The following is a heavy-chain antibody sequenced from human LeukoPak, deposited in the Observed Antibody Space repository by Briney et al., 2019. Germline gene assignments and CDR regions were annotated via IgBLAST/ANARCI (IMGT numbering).Heavy chain of an antibody. D-gene: IGHD1-7*01. J-gene: IGHJ4*02. V-gene: IGHV1-8*01. CDR2: TNPNSGNT. Sequence: ASVKVSCKASGYTFTSYDINWVRQATGQGLEWMGWTNPNSGNTGYAQKFQGRVTMTRNTSISTAYMELSSLRSEDTAVYYCARVKMKKGTHFDYWGQGTLVTVSS. CDR3: ARVKMKKGTHFDY. CDR1: GYTFTSYD.